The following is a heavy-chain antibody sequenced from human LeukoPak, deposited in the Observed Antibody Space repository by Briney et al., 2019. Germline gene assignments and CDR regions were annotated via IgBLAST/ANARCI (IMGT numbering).Heavy chain of an antibody. CDR2: IYHSGST. CDR3: ARSGYCSGGSCYPEDYFDY. D-gene: IGHD2-15*01. J-gene: IGHJ4*02. V-gene: IGHV4-38-2*01. CDR1: GYSISSGYY. Sequence: NASETLSLTCAVSGYSISSGYYWGWIRQPPGKGLEWIGSIYHSGSTYYNPSLKSRVTISVDTSKNQFSLKLSSVTAADTAVYYCARSGYCSGGSCYPEDYFDYWGRGTLVTVSS.